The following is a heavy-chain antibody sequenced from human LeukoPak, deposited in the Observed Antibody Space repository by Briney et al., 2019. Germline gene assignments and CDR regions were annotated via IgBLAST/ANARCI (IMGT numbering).Heavy chain of an antibody. Sequence: PGGSLRLSCEASGFTFSSYAMHWVRQAPGKGLEWVAIISHDGSNKYYADSVKGRFTISRDNSKNTLYLQMSSLGAEDTAVYYCAREESGISIFGVVIFWGQGTLVTVSS. CDR2: ISHDGSNK. V-gene: IGHV3-30-3*01. CDR1: GFTFSSYA. J-gene: IGHJ4*02. CDR3: AREESGISIFGVVIF. D-gene: IGHD3-3*01.